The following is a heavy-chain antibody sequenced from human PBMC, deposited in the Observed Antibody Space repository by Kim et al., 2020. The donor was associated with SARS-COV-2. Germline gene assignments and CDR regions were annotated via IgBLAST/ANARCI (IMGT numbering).Heavy chain of an antibody. V-gene: IGHV3-74*01. D-gene: IGHD3-10*01. CDR2: INNDGSIA. Sequence: GGSLRLSCAHSGFALSNFWMLWVRQVPGKGLVWVARINNDGSIAQYADAVKGRFTISRDNAKNTLYLQMNSLRAEDTAVYYCVRMRHYSGSDGFDYWGQGALVTVSS. CDR3: VRMRHYSGSDGFDY. J-gene: IGHJ4*02. CDR1: GFALSNFW.